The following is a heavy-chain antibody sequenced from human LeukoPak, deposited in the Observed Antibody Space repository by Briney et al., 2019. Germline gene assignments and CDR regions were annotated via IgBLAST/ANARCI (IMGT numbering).Heavy chain of an antibody. Sequence: PGRSLRLSCAASGFTFSSYGMHWVRQAPGKGLEWVAVISYDGSNKYYADSVKGRFTISRDNSKNTLYLQMNSLGAEDTAVYYCARNYYDSSGYYYLPDYWGQGTLVTVSS. CDR1: GFTFSSYG. J-gene: IGHJ4*02. CDR2: ISYDGSNK. V-gene: IGHV3-30*03. D-gene: IGHD3-22*01. CDR3: ARNYYDSSGYYYLPDY.